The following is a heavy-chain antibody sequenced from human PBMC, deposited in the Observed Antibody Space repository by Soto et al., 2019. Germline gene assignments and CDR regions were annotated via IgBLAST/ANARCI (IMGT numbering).Heavy chain of an antibody. CDR2: IYDNGIT. CDR1: GRSITSYY. V-gene: IGHV4-59*12. J-gene: IGHJ4*02. D-gene: IGHD3-22*01. Sequence: QVVLQESGPGLVKPSETLSLTCSVSGRSITSYYWSWVRQPPGKGLEWIGYIYDNGITSQNPSLKSRVTMSADTSQNQFSLKLTSMTGADTVDYYCARTYDSNGYANEFDSWGQGILVTVTS. CDR3: ARTYDSNGYANEFDS.